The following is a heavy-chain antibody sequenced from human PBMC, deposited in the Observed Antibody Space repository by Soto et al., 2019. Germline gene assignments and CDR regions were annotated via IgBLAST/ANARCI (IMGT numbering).Heavy chain of an antibody. Sequence: PGGSLRLSCAASGFTFSSYSMNWVRQAPGKGLEWVSSISGSSSYIYYADSVKGRFTISRDNAKNSLYLQMNSLRAEDTAVYYCASLYGMDVWGQGTTVTVSS. V-gene: IGHV3-21*01. CDR2: ISGSSSYI. CDR1: GFTFSSYS. J-gene: IGHJ6*02. CDR3: ASLYGMDV.